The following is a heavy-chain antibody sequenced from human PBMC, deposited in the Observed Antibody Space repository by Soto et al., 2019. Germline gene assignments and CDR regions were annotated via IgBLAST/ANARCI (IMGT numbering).Heavy chain of an antibody. Sequence: ASVKVSCKASGYTFTIYAMHWVLQAPGQRLEWMGWINAGNGNTKYSQKFQGRVTIIRDTSASTAYMELSSLRSEDTAVYYCARGLNGYLHYFDYWGQGTLVTVSS. D-gene: IGHD5-12*01. J-gene: IGHJ4*02. CDR3: ARGLNGYLHYFDY. V-gene: IGHV1-3*01. CDR1: GYTFTIYA. CDR2: INAGNGNT.